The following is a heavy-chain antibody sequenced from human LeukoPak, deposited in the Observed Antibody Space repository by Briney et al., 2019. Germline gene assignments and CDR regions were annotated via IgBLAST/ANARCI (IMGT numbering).Heavy chain of an antibody. D-gene: IGHD3-3*01. CDR3: ARGPYDFWSGYYLRFDP. J-gene: IGHJ5*02. CDR2: INPNSGGT. Sequence: ASVKVSCKASGYTFTGYYMHWVRQAPGQGLEWMGWINPNSGGTNYAQKFQGRVTMTRDTSISTAYMELSRLRSDDTAVYYCARGPYDFWSGYYLRFDPWGQGTLVTVSS. CDR1: GYTFTGYY. V-gene: IGHV1-2*02.